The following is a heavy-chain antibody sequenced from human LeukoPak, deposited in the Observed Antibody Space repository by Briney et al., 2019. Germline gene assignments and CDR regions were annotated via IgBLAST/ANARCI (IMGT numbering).Heavy chain of an antibody. CDR1: GYTFTRYY. Sequence: ASVKVSCKASGYTFTRYYMHWVRQAPGQGLEWMGRINPNSGATNYAQKFQGRVTMTRETSISTAYMELSRLRSDDTAVYYCARDGSGGDYFDYWGQGTLVTVSS. CDR3: ARDGSGGDYFDY. D-gene: IGHD3-16*01. J-gene: IGHJ4*02. V-gene: IGHV1-2*06. CDR2: INPNSGAT.